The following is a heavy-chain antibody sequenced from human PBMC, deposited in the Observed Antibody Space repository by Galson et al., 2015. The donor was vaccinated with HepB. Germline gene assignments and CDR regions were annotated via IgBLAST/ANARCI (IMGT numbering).Heavy chain of an antibody. V-gene: IGHV3-23*01. CDR2: IRGGGGST. CDR1: GFTFSNFA. CDR3: AKTPAGWDILVLPAAFFGF. Sequence: SLRLSCAASGFTFSNFAMSWVRQAPGKGLEWVSAIRGGGGSTYYADSVKGRFTISRDDSKNTLFLQVNSLGVEDTALYYCAKTPAGWDILVLPAAFFGFWGPGALVTVSS. J-gene: IGHJ4*02. D-gene: IGHD2-2*01.